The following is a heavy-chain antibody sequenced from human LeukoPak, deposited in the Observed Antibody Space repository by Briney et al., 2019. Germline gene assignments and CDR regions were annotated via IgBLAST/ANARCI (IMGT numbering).Heavy chain of an antibody. Sequence: GGSLRLSCAASGLTVSSYWIDWVRQAPGKGLVWGSRINSDGSSTSYADSVKGRFTISRDNAKNTLYLQMNSLRAEDTAVYYCARDQPSQWLDFLSYYYYYGMDVWGQGTTDTVSS. V-gene: IGHV3-74*01. D-gene: IGHD6-19*01. CDR1: GLTVSSYW. CDR3: ARDQPSQWLDFLSYYYYYGMDV. CDR2: INSDGSST. J-gene: IGHJ6*02.